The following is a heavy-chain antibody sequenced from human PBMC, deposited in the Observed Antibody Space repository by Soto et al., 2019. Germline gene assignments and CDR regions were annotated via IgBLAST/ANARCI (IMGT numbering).Heavy chain of an antibody. D-gene: IGHD3-10*01. V-gene: IGHV1-69*02. CDR1: GGTFSSYT. CDR2: IIPILAIT. CDR3: ARAQGGSGSYYKPPGMDV. Sequence: QIQLVQSGAEVKKPGSSVKVSCKASGGTFSSYTISWVRQAPGQGLEWMGRIIPILAITDYAQKFQGRVTITADXXTXTXXMELSSLRSEDTAVYYCARAQGGSGSYYKPPGMDVWGQGTTVTVSS. J-gene: IGHJ6*02.